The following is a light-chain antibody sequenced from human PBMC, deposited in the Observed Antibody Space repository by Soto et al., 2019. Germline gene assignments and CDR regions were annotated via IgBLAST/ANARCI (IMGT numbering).Light chain of an antibody. Sequence: DIQMTQSPSTLSASVGDRVTITCRASQNINDWLPWYQQKPGKAPRLLIYKASTLESGVPSRFSGSGFGTEFTLTISSLQPDDFATYYCQQYNTYSFTFGPGAKVDIK. V-gene: IGKV1-5*03. CDR2: KAS. J-gene: IGKJ3*01. CDR1: QNINDW. CDR3: QQYNTYSFT.